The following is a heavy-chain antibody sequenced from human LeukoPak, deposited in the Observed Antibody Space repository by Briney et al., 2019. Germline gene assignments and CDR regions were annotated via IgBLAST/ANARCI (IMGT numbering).Heavy chain of an antibody. CDR2: IYYSGST. Sequence: PSETLSLTCTVSGGSISSYYWSWIRQPPGKGLEWIGYIYYSGSTNYNPSLKSRVTISVDTSKNQFSLKLSSVTAADTAVYYCARARDGYNLRFDYWGQGTLVTVSS. V-gene: IGHV4-59*01. CDR1: GGSISSYY. CDR3: ARARDGYNLRFDY. J-gene: IGHJ4*02. D-gene: IGHD5-24*01.